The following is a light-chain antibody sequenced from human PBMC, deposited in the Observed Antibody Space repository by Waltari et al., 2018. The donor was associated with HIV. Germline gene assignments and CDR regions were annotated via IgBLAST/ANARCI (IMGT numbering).Light chain of an antibody. V-gene: IGLV2-14*03. Sequence: QSALTQPASVSGSPGQSIAISCTGTSSDVGGYNYVSWYQQHPGKVPKLMIFDVSKRPSGVSHLYSGSKSGNTASLTISGLQAEDEADYYCSSYTSSSTYVFGTGTKVPVL. CDR1: SSDVGGYNY. J-gene: IGLJ1*01. CDR2: DVS. CDR3: SSYTSSSTYV.